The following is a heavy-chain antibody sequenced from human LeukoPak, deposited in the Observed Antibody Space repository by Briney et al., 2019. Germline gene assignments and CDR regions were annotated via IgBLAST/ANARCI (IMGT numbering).Heavy chain of an antibody. V-gene: IGHV3-74*01. J-gene: IGHJ4*02. CDR1: GFTITNYW. CDR2: ISSDGTTT. CDR3: VVIVLG. Sequence: QPGGSLRLSCAASGFTITNYWMHWVRQAPGQGLVWVSRISSDGTTTNYADSVRGRFTISRDNAKNMLYLQMNSLRAEDTAIYYCVVIVLGWGQGTLVTVSS. D-gene: IGHD2-8*02.